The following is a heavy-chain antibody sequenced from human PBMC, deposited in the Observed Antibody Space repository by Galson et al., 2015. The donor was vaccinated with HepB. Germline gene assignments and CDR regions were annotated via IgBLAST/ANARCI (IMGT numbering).Heavy chain of an antibody. CDR1: GFTFSSYA. CDR3: AKDHYYSSGWSIFDS. J-gene: IGHJ4*02. D-gene: IGHD6-19*01. Sequence: SLRLSCAASGFTFSSYAISWVRQAPGKGLEWVSAISGSGDNTYYADSVKGRFTISRDNSENTLYLQMNSLRAEDTAVYYRAKDHYYSSGWSIFDSWGQGTLVTVSS. V-gene: IGHV3-23*01. CDR2: ISGSGDNT.